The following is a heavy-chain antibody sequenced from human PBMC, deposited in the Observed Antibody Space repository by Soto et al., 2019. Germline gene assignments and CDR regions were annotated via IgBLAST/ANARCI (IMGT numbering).Heavy chain of an antibody. CDR2: IWYDGSNK. V-gene: IGHV3-33*01. J-gene: IGHJ6*03. CDR1: GFTFSSYG. D-gene: IGHD3-10*01. CDR3: ARGFLSGSTPRFYYYMDV. Sequence: GGSLRLSCAASGFTFSSYGMHWVRQAPGKGLEWVAVIWYDGSNKYYADSVKGRFTISRDNSKNTLYLQMNSLRAEDTAVYYCARGFLSGSTPRFYYYMDVWGKGTTVTVSS.